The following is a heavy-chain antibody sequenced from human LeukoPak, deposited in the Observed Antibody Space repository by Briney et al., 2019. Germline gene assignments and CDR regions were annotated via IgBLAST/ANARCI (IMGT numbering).Heavy chain of an antibody. D-gene: IGHD4-23*01. CDR2: IWYDGSNK. J-gene: IGHJ4*02. CDR1: GFTFSSYG. CDR3: ARGNYGGNSFDY. V-gene: IGHV3-33*01. Sequence: PGGSLRLSCAASGFTFSSYGMHWVRQAPGKGLEWVAVIWYDGSNKYYADSVKGRFTISRDNSKNTLYPQMNSLRAEDTAVYYCARGNYGGNSFDYWGQGTLVTVSS.